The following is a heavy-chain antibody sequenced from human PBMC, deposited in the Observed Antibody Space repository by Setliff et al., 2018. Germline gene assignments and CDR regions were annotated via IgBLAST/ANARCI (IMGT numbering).Heavy chain of an antibody. CDR2: IYYSGST. V-gene: IGHV4-39*01. Sequence: LTCTVSGGSISSSSYYWGWIRQPPGKGLEWIGSIYYSGSTYYNPSLKSRVTISVDTSKNQFSLKLSSVTAADTAVYYCALNPSWFGELFAWFDPWGQGTLVTVS. CDR1: GGSISSSSYY. J-gene: IGHJ5*02. CDR3: ALNPSWFGELFAWFDP. D-gene: IGHD3-10*01.